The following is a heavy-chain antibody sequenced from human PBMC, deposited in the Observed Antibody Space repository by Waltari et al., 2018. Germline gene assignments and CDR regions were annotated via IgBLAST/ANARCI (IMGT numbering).Heavy chain of an antibody. V-gene: IGHV3-30*18. Sequence: QVQLVESGGGVVQPGRSLRLSCAASGFTFSSYGMHWVRQAPGKGLEWVAVISYDGSNKYYADSVKGRLTISRDNSKNTLYLQMNSLRAEDTAVYYCAKAFYYYDSSGYYVDYWGQGTLVTVSS. J-gene: IGHJ4*02. D-gene: IGHD3-22*01. CDR3: AKAFYYYDSSGYYVDY. CDR2: ISYDGSNK. CDR1: GFTFSSYG.